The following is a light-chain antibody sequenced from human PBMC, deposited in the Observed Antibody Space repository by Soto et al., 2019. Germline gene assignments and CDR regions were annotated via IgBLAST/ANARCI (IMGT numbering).Light chain of an antibody. Sequence: QSVLTQPPSASGTPGQRVTRSCSGSSSNIGSNTVNWYQQLPGTAPKLLIYSNNQRPSGVPDRFSGSKSGTSASLAISGLQSEDEADYYCAAWDDSLNGPVFGTGTKVTVL. CDR2: SNN. V-gene: IGLV1-44*01. CDR1: SSNIGSNT. CDR3: AAWDDSLNGPV. J-gene: IGLJ1*01.